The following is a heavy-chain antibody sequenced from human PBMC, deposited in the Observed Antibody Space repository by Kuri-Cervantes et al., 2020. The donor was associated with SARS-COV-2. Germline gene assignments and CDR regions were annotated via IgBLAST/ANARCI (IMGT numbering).Heavy chain of an antibody. Sequence: GSLRLSCTVSGGSISSSNYYWGWIRQPPGKGLEWIGSIYYSGSTYYNPSLKSRVTISVDTSKNQFSLKLSSVTAADTAVYYCARDTFPPAPYCGGDCYSLDYWGQGTLVTVSS. CDR2: IYYSGST. V-gene: IGHV4-39*02. D-gene: IGHD2-21*01. CDR1: GGSISSSNYY. CDR3: ARDTFPPAPYCGGDCYSLDY. J-gene: IGHJ4*02.